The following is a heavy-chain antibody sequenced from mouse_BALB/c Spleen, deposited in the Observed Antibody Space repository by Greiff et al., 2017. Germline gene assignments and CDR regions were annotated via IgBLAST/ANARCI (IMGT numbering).Heavy chain of an antibody. Sequence: QVQLQQSGAELVRPGSSVKISCKASGYAFSSYWMNWVKQRPGQGLEWIGQIYPGDGDTNYNGKFKGKATLTADKSSSTAYMQLSSLTSEDSAVYFCARRENLTGYFDYWGQGTTLTVSS. V-gene: IGHV1-80*01. D-gene: IGHD4-1*01. CDR1: GYAFSSYW. J-gene: IGHJ2*01. CDR2: IYPGDGDT. CDR3: ARRENLTGYFDY.